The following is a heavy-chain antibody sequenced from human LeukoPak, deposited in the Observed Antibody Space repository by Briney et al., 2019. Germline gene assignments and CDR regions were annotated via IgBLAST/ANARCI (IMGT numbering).Heavy chain of an antibody. D-gene: IGHD2-8*01. CDR3: AKVERVYAMLVV. CDR2: ISGSGGNT. J-gene: IGHJ4*02. V-gene: IGHV3-23*01. CDR1: GFTFSTYT. Sequence: PGGSLRPSCAASGFTFSTYTMSWVRQAPGKGLEWVSAISGSGGNTYYADSVKGRFTISRDNSKNTLYLQMNSLRAEDTAVYYCAKVERVYAMLVVWGQGTLVTVSS.